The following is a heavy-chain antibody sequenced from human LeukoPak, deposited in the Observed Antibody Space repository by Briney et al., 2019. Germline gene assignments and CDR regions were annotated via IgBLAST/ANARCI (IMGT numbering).Heavy chain of an antibody. Sequence: KTSETLSLTCSVSGGSIRNYFWSWIRQPAGKGLEWIGRIYTSGSTDSNPSLRSRVTMSVDTSRNQFSLKLTSVTAADTAVYYCARESKSYDGSGYYHDYWGQGTLVTVSS. V-gene: IGHV4-4*07. CDR3: ARESKSYDGSGYYHDY. J-gene: IGHJ4*02. CDR2: IYTSGST. D-gene: IGHD3-22*01. CDR1: GGSIRNYF.